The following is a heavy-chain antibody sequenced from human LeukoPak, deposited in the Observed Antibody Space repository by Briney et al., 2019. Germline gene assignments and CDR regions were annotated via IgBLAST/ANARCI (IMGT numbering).Heavy chain of an antibody. J-gene: IGHJ4*02. CDR3: ARHRGFGELLYYFDY. V-gene: IGHV4-59*08. CDR1: GGSISSYY. Sequence: PSETLSLTCTVSGGSISSYYWSWIRQPPGKGLEWIGYIYYSGSTNYNPSLKSRVTISVDTSKNQFSLKLSSVTAADTAVYYCARHRGFGELLYYFDYWGQGTLVTVSS. CDR2: IYYSGST. D-gene: IGHD3-10*01.